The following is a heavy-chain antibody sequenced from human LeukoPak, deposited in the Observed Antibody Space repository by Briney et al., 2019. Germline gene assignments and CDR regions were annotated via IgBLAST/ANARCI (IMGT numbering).Heavy chain of an antibody. Sequence: ASVKVSCKASGYTFTDYAIHWVRQAPGQRLEWMGWINTGNGNTRYSQKFQDRFTIARDTSANTAYMQLSSLRSEDTAVYYCARDYSSGSLHYWGQGTLVTVSS. V-gene: IGHV1-3*04. CDR1: GYTFTDYA. D-gene: IGHD3-10*01. CDR2: INTGNGNT. CDR3: ARDYSSGSLHY. J-gene: IGHJ4*02.